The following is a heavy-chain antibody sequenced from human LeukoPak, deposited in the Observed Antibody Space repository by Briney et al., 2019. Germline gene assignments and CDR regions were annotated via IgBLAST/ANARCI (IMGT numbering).Heavy chain of an antibody. Sequence: GRTLRLSCAASGFTLNNYVMHWVRQAPRGGLEWVALIWIGDRWSFGSSQSYADSVKGRFANSRDNSKNTLYLQMNNLRADDSAVYYCARESGVADFDYWGQGTRVTVSS. CDR1: GFTLNNYV. D-gene: IGHD3-3*01. J-gene: IGHJ4*02. V-gene: IGHV3-33*01. CDR2: IWIGDRWSFGSSQ. CDR3: ARESGVADFDY.